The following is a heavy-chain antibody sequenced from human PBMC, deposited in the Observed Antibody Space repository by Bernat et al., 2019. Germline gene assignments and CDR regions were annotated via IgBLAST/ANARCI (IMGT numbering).Heavy chain of an antibody. D-gene: IGHD2-2*01. CDR3: ARLIEYQLLRVGAAYNWFDP. CDR2: IYYSGST. CDR1: GGSISSSSYY. J-gene: IGHJ5*02. V-gene: IGHV4-39*01. Sequence: QLQLQESGPGLVKPSETLSLTCTVSGGSISSSSYYWGWIRQPPGKGLEWIGSIYYSGSTYYNPSLKSRVTISVDTSKNQFSLKLSSVTAADTAVYYCARLIEYQLLRVGAAYNWFDPWGQGTLVTVSS.